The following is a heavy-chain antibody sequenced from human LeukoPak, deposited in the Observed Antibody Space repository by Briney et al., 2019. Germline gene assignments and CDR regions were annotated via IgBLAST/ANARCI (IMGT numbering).Heavy chain of an antibody. CDR2: INPNSGGT. CDR1: GYTFTVNY. CDR3: ARVAYCTKGVCINFDY. Sequence: GASVKVSCKASGYTFTVNYIHWLRQAPGQGLEWMGWINPNSGGTKYAQKFQGRVTMTRDTSISTAYMELSSLRSDDTAVYYCARVAYCTKGVCINFDYWGQGTLATVSS. J-gene: IGHJ4*02. D-gene: IGHD2-8*01. V-gene: IGHV1-2*02.